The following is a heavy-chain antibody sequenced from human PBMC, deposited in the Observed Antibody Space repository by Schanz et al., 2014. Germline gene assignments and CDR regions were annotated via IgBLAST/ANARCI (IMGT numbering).Heavy chain of an antibody. D-gene: IGHD3-10*01. CDR2: INPSDGST. Sequence: QVQLVQSGAEVKKPGASVRVSCKASGYIFTSYYIHWVRQAPGQGLEWMGTINPSDGSTSYAQNFLGRVTMTRDTSTSTVYMDLTSLTSDDTAVYYCAQARGSGSHTAGDFWGQGTLVTVSS. V-gene: IGHV1-46*03. J-gene: IGHJ4*02. CDR3: AQARGSGSHTAGDF. CDR1: GYIFTSYY.